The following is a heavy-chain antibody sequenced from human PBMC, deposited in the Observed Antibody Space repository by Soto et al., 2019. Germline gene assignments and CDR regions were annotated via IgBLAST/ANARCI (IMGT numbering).Heavy chain of an antibody. CDR2: IDNSGAAT. CDR3: AKDRGLFWSGRFGY. V-gene: IGHV3-23*01. CDR1: GFTFINYA. J-gene: IGHJ4*02. Sequence: GGSLRLSCEASGFTFINYAMSWVRQAPGKGLEWVSGIDNSGAATFYADSMKGRFTISRDNSKNTLYLQMNSLRAEDTAVYYCAKDRGLFWSGRFGYWGQGTLVTVSS. D-gene: IGHD3-3*01.